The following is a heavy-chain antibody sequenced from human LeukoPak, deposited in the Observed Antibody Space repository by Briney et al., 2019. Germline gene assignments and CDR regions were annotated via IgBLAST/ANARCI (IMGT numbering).Heavy chain of an antibody. CDR3: AKITIHGDSVL. Sequence: KRSETLFLTCILSGGPISVDYWNWIRQAPGKGLEWIGYSYYTGRTKYNTSLASRLTISIDTSKSQFSLRLTSVTAADTAVYYCAKITIHGDSVLWGQGSLVTVSS. D-gene: IGHD2-21*02. J-gene: IGHJ4*02. V-gene: IGHV4-59*01. CDR1: GGPISVDY. CDR2: SYYTGRT.